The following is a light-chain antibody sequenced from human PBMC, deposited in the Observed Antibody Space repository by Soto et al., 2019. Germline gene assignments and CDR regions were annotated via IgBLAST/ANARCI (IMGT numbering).Light chain of an antibody. CDR2: DAS. V-gene: IGKV3-15*01. J-gene: IGKJ5*01. CDR3: QQYHHWPPIT. CDR1: ENVYGN. Sequence: EIVMTQSPVTLSVSPGEGASLSCRASENVYGNVAWYQQKPGQAPRLLIYDASTRATDIPARFSGSGSGTEFTLTISSLQSEDFAVYYCQQYHHWPPITFGQGTRLEIK.